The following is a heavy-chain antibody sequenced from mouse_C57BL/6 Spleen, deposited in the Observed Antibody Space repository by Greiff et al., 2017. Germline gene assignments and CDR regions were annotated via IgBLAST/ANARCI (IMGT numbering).Heavy chain of an antibody. CDR1: GFTFSDYY. CDR3: ARDEGHDTWFAY. CDR2: INYDGSST. J-gene: IGHJ3*01. V-gene: IGHV5-16*01. D-gene: IGHD3-3*01. Sequence: EVKLVESEGGLVQPGSSMKLSCTASGFTFSDYYMAWVRQVPEKGLEWVANINYDGSSTYYLDSLKSRFIISRDNAKNILYLQMSSLKSEDTATYYCARDEGHDTWFAYWGQGTLVTVSA.